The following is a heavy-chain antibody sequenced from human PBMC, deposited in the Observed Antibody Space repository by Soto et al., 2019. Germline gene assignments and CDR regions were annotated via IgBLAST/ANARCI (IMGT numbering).Heavy chain of an antibody. V-gene: IGHV4-59*06. CDR3: ARDKWLRFRGIYYGMDV. J-gene: IGHJ6*02. CDR1: GGSISSYY. D-gene: IGHD5-12*01. Sequence: PSETLSLTCTVSGGSISSYYWSWIRQHPGKGLEWIGYIYYSGSTYYNPSLKSRVTISVDTSKNQFSLKLSSVTAADTAVYYCARDKWLRFRGIYYGMDVWGQGTTVTVSS. CDR2: IYYSGST.